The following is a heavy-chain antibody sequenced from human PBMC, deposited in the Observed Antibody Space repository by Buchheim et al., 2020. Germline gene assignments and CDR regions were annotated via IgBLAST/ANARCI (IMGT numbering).Heavy chain of an antibody. CDR1: GYTFTGYY. CDR2: INPNSGGT. V-gene: IGHV1-2*04. Sequence: QVQLVQSGAEVKKPGASVKVSCKASGYTFTGYYMHWVRQAPGQGLEWMGWINPNSGGTNYAQKFQGWVTMTRDTSIRTAYLELGRLRSDDTAVYYCARSGCSSTSCYFFRRHFFDYWGQGTL. J-gene: IGHJ4*02. D-gene: IGHD2-2*01. CDR3: ARSGCSSTSCYFFRRHFFDY.